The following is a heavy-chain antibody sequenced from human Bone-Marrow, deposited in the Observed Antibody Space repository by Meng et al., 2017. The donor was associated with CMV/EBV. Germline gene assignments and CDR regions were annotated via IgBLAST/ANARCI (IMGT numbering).Heavy chain of an antibody. D-gene: IGHD2/OR15-2a*01. V-gene: IGHV1-2*02. J-gene: IGHJ6*01. Sequence: ASVQVSCKASGYTFTGYYMHWVRQAPGQELEWMGWTNPNSGGTNYAKKFQGRVTMTSDTSTSTAYMELIRLRSDDTTVYYWATFSPFHDRGHYYYGMDVWGQGTTVTVSS. CDR2: TNPNSGGT. CDR1: GYTFTGYY. CDR3: ATFSPFHDRGHYYYGMDV.